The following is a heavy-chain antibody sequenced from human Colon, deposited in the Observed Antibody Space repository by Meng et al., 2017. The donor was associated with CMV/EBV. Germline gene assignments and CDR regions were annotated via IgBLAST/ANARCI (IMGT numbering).Heavy chain of an antibody. J-gene: IGHJ4*02. V-gene: IGHV3-7*01. CDR2: TNEDGSDK. Sequence: GGSLRLSCAASGFTFNAYWMIWVRRAPGKGLEWVAKTNEDGSDKYYVDSVKGRFTIFRDNAKNSVYLQMNSLRAEDTAVYYCASTGPLYGLYFCYWGQGTLVTVSS. CDR3: ASTGPLYGLYFCY. CDR1: GFTFNAYW. D-gene: IGHD2-8*01.